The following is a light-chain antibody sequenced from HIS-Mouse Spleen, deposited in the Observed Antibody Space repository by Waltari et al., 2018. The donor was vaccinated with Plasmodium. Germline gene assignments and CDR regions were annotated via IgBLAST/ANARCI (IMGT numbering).Light chain of an antibody. V-gene: IGLV5-37*01. CDR1: SDINVGSYN. Sequence: QPVLTQPPSSSASPGESARLTCTLPSDINVGSYNIYWYQQTPGSPPRYPLYYYSDSDKGQGAGVPSRFSGSKDASANTWMLLISGLQSEDEADYYCMIWPSNASGVFGGGTKLTVL. CDR2: YYSDSDK. J-gene: IGLJ3*02. CDR3: MIWPSNASGV.